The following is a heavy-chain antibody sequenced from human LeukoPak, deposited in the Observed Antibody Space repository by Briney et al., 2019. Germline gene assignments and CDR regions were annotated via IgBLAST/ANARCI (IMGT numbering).Heavy chain of an antibody. CDR3: ARVHPGQVGDSSGYYPRWYYYMDV. D-gene: IGHD3-22*01. CDR1: GGTFSSYA. V-gene: IGHV1-69*05. J-gene: IGHJ6*03. CDR2: IIPIFGTA. Sequence: SVKVSCKASGGTFSSYAISWVRQAPGQGLEWMGGIIPIFGTANYAQKFQGRVTITTDESTSTAYMELSSLRSEDTAVYYCARVHPGQVGDSSGYYPRWYYYMDVWGKGTTVTVSS.